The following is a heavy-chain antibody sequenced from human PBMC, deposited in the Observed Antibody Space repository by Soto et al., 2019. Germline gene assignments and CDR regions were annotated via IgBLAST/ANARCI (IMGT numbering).Heavy chain of an antibody. CDR2: ISYDGSNK. CDR3: ARTLSTVTCFDY. Sequence: GSLRLSCAASGFTFSSYAMHWVRQAPGKGLEWVAVISYDGSNKYYADSVKGRFTISRDNSKNTLYLQMNSLRAEDTAVYYCARTLSTVTCFDYWGQGTLVTVSS. J-gene: IGHJ4*02. D-gene: IGHD4-17*01. V-gene: IGHV3-30-3*01. CDR1: GFTFSSYA.